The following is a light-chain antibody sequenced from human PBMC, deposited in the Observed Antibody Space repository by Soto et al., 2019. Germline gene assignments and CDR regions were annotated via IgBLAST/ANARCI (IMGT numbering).Light chain of an antibody. CDR3: QQYNNWLGT. J-gene: IGKJ1*01. CDR2: AAS. V-gene: IGKV3D-15*01. CDR1: QSVSSN. Sequence: EIVMRQSPGTLSLSPGERATLSCRASQSVSSNFLAWFQQKPGQAPRLLIYAASSRATGIPDRFSGSGSGTDFTLTISSLQSEDFAVYYCQQYNNWLGTFGQGTKVDIK.